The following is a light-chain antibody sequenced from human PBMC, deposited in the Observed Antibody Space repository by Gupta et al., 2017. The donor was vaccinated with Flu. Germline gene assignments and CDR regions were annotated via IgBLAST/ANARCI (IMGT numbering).Light chain of an antibody. Sequence: SYELTQPPSVSVSPGQTASITCSGDKLGDKYVCWYRQKPGQSPVKVIYEDTKRPSAIPERFSGSNSGNTATLTISGTQAMDEADYYCQAWDSGTCGFGGGTKPTVL. J-gene: IGLJ2*01. V-gene: IGLV3-1*01. CDR3: QAWDSGTCG. CDR2: EDT. CDR1: KLGDKY.